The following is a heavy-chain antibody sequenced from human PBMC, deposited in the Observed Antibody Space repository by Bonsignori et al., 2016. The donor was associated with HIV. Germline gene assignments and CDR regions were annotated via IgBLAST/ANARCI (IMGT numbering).Heavy chain of an antibody. D-gene: IGHD2-15*01. Sequence: VRQMPGKGLEWVGRIRSKANSYATAYAASVKGRFTISRDDSKNTAYLQMNSLKTEDTAVYYCTRHVEVAAFYYYYYYMDVWGKGTTVTVSS. V-gene: IGHV3-73*01. CDR3: TRHVEVAAFYYYYYYMDV. CDR2: IRSKANSYAT. J-gene: IGHJ6*03.